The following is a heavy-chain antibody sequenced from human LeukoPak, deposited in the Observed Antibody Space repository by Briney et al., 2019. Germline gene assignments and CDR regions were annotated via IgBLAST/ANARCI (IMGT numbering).Heavy chain of an antibody. CDR3: ARARIVGATARDAFDI. J-gene: IGHJ3*02. D-gene: IGHD1-26*01. Sequence: PSQTLSLTCTVSGGSISSGDYYWSWIRQPPGKGLEWIGYIYYSGSTYYNPSLKSRVTISVDTSKNQFSLKLSSVTAADTAVYYCARARIVGATARDAFDIWGQGTMVTVSS. V-gene: IGHV4-30-4*01. CDR2: IYYSGST. CDR1: GGSISSGDYY.